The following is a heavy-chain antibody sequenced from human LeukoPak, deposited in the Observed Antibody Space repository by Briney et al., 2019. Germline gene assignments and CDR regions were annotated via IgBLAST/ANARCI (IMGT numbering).Heavy chain of an antibody. CDR3: AKDPHSSSWYYFDS. Sequence: GGSLRLSCAASRFTFSYFAMHWVRQAPGKGLEWVAVLSDDGSNKFYADSVKGRFTVSRDNSKNTLYLQMNSLRAEDTAFYYCAKDPHSSSWYYFDSWGQGTLVTVSS. V-gene: IGHV3-30*18. D-gene: IGHD6-13*01. J-gene: IGHJ4*02. CDR1: RFTFSYFA. CDR2: LSDDGSNK.